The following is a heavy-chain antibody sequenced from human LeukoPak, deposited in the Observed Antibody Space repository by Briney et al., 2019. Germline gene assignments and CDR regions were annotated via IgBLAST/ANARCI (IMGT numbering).Heavy chain of an antibody. CDR2: INWNGGST. CDR1: GFTFDDHG. V-gene: IGHV3-20*04. CDR3: AKERLLGLYYYYYMDV. Sequence: PGGSLRLSCAASGFTFDDHGMSWVRQAPGKGLEWVSGINWNGGSTGYADSVKGRFTISRDNAKNSLYRQMNSLRAEDTAVYYCAKERLLGLYYYYYMDVWGKGATVTVSS. D-gene: IGHD2-21*01. J-gene: IGHJ6*03.